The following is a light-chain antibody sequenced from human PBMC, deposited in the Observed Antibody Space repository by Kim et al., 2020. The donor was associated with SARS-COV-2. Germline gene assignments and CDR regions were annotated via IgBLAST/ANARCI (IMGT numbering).Light chain of an antibody. V-gene: IGKV1-39*01. CDR3: QQSYTTPLT. CDR2: AAS. J-gene: IGKJ4*01. Sequence: DIQMTQSPSSLSASVGDRVTITCRASQSISHFLNWYQQKPGKAPKLLIYAASSLQSGVPPRFSGSGSGTDFGLTISSLQPEDFATYYCQQSYTTPLTFGGGTKVEIK. CDR1: QSISHF.